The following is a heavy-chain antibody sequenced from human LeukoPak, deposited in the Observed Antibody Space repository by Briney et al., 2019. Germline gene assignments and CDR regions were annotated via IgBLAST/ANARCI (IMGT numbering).Heavy chain of an antibody. J-gene: IGHJ4*02. D-gene: IGHD4-17*01. Sequence: TGGSLRLSCAASGFTFSSYSMNWVRQAPDKGLEWVAFIRFDGSYKYYADSVKGRFTISRDNSKNTLYLQMNSLRAEDTAVYYCANRGFRYGDYVQDYWGQGTLVTVSS. CDR2: IRFDGSYK. CDR3: ANRGFRYGDYVQDY. V-gene: IGHV3-30*02. CDR1: GFTFSSYS.